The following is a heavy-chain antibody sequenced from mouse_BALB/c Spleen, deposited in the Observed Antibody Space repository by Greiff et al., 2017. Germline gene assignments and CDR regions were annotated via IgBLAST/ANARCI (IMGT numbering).Heavy chain of an antibody. V-gene: IGHV14-3*02. CDR1: GFNIKDTY. D-gene: IGHD2-1*01. CDR2: IDPANGNT. J-gene: IGHJ4*01. CDR3: ASFLYYVAMDY. Sequence: DVQLQESGAELVKPGASVKLSCTASGFNIKDTYMHWVKQRPEQGLEWIGRIDPANGNTKYDPKFQGKATITADTSSNTAYLQLSSLTSEDTAVYYCASFLYYVAMDYWGQGTSVTVSS.